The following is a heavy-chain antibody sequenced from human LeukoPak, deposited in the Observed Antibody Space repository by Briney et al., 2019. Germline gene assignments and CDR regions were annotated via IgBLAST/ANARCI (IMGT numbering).Heavy chain of an antibody. CDR2: IYYSGST. CDR3: ARVNPREASDAFDI. CDR1: GGSISSYY. J-gene: IGHJ3*02. Sequence: PSETLSLTCTVSGGSISSYYWSWIRQPPGKGLERIGYIYYSGSTNYNPSLKSRVTISVDTSKNQFSLKLSSVTAADTAVYYCARVNPREASDAFDIWGQGTMVTVSS. D-gene: IGHD1-14*01. V-gene: IGHV4-59*01.